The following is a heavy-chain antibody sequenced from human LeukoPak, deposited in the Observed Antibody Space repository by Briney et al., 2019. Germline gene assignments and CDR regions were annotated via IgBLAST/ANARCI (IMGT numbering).Heavy chain of an antibody. Sequence: GGSLRLSCAASGFTFSSYAMSWVRQAPGKGLEWVSAISGSGGSTYHADSVKGRITITRNNSKNSFYLQINILGAEDPGGYFCSSGYGAGSGTWGQRTLVTVS. J-gene: IGHJ5*02. CDR3: SSGYGAGSGT. CDR2: ISGSGGST. V-gene: IGHV3-23*01. D-gene: IGHD3-10*01. CDR1: GFTFSSYA.